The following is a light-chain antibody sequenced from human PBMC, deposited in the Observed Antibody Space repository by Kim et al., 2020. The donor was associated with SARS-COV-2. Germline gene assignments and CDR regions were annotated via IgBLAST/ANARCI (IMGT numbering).Light chain of an antibody. Sequence: DIQMTQSPSYLSASVGDSVTISCRASQTISRYLNWYHQKTGKAPQLLIYAASGLQSGVPSRFSGSGSGTNFTLTISSLQPEDFATYYCQQTYSNVYTFGQGTRVEI. CDR1: QTISRY. CDR2: AAS. V-gene: IGKV1-39*01. J-gene: IGKJ2*01. CDR3: QQTYSNVYT.